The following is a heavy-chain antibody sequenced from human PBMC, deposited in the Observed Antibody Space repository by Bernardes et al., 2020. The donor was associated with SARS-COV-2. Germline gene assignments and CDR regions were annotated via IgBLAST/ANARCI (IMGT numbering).Heavy chain of an antibody. Sequence: GGSLRLSCAASGFTFSSYGMHWVRQAPGKGLEWVAVISYDGSNKYYADSVKGRFTISRDNSKNTLYLQMNSLRAEDTAVYYCAKGLMRGLLWFPEGNGMDVWGQGTTVTVSS. CDR1: GFTFSSYG. D-gene: IGHD3-10*01. CDR3: AKGLMRGLLWFPEGNGMDV. CDR2: ISYDGSNK. J-gene: IGHJ6*02. V-gene: IGHV3-30*18.